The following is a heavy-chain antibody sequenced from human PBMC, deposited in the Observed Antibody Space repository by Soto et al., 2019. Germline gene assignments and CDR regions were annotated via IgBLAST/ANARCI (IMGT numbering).Heavy chain of an antibody. CDR1: GGTFSSYA. Sequence: QVQLVQSGAEVKKPGSSVKVSCKASGGTFSSYAISWVRQAPGQGLEWMGGIIPIFGTANYAQKFQGRVTITPDEYTSTGYKELSSLRPEDTAVYYCTHRYYDSPRGYCHGMDVWGQGTTVTVSS. CDR2: IIPIFGTA. V-gene: IGHV1-69*05. J-gene: IGHJ6*02. D-gene: IGHD3-22*01. CDR3: THRYYDSPRGYCHGMDV.